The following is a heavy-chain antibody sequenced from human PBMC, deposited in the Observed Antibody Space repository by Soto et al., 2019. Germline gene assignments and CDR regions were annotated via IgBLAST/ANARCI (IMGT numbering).Heavy chain of an antibody. D-gene: IGHD3-3*01. V-gene: IGHV1-18*04. CDR3: AKWSYLDY. J-gene: IGHJ4*02. Sequence: GASVKFSCKASGYTFTGYGISWVRQAPGQGLEWMGWISAYNGNTNYAQKLQGRVTMTTDTSTSTAYMELNSLRADDTAIYYCAKWSYLDYWGQGTRVTVSS. CDR1: GYTFTGYG. CDR2: ISAYNGNT.